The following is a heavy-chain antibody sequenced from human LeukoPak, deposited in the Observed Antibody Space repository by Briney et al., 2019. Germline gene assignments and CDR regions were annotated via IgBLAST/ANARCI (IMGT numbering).Heavy chain of an antibody. CDR2: ISGSGGST. J-gene: IGHJ4*02. CDR1: GYTFSSYA. CDR3: AKDMSSWYYFDY. Sequence: GGSLRLSCAASGYTFSSYAMSWVRQAPGKGLEWVSAISGSGGSTYYADSVKGRFTISRDNSKNTLYLQMNSLRAEDTAVYYCAKDMSSWYYFDYWGQGTLVTVSS. D-gene: IGHD6-13*01. V-gene: IGHV3-23*01.